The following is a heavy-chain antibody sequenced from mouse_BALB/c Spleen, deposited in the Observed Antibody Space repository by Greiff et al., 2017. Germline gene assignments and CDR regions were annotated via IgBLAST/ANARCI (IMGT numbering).Heavy chain of an antibody. Sequence: EVKLVESGPSLVKPSQTLSLTCSVTGDSITSGYWNWIRKFPGNKLEYMGYISYSGSTYYNPSLKSRISITRDTSKNQYYPQLNSVTTEDTATYYCARYYDYDWYFDVWGAGTTVTVSS. CDR1: GDSITSGY. D-gene: IGHD2-4*01. V-gene: IGHV3-8*02. CDR2: ISYSGST. J-gene: IGHJ1*01. CDR3: ARYYDYDWYFDV.